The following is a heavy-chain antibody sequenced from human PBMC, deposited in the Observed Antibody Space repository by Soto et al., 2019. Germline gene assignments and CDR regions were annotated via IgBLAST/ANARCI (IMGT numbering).Heavy chain of an antibody. CDR2: ISSSGTGI. V-gene: IGHV3-11*01. Sequence: PGGALRLSCAASVFTFSNYYMTWIRQAPGKGLEWVSYISSSGTGIYYPDSVRGRFTISRDNAKNSLYLQMSSLRAEDTAVYYCARAYSDAFDIWGQGTMVTVSS. CDR1: VFTFSNYY. D-gene: IGHD2-15*01. CDR3: ARAYSDAFDI. J-gene: IGHJ3*02.